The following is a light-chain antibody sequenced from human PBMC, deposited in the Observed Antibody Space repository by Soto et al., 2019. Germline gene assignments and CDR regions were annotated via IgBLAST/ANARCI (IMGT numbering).Light chain of an antibody. CDR1: SSDVGGYNY. V-gene: IGLV2-11*01. CDR2: DVS. Sequence: QSALTQPRSVSGSPGQSVTISCTGTSSDVGGYNYVSWYQHHPGKAPKLIIYDVSKRPSGVPDRFSGSKSGNTASLTISGLQAEDGADYYCCSSGGSPTYVFGTGTKLTVL. CDR3: CSSGGSPTYV. J-gene: IGLJ1*01.